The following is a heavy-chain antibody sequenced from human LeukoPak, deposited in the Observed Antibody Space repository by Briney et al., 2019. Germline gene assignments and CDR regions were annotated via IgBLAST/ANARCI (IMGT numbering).Heavy chain of an antibody. CDR3: ARTTVTTRIDY. V-gene: IGHV4-61*01. CDR1: GGSVSSGSYY. J-gene: IGHJ4*02. D-gene: IGHD4-17*01. Sequence: SETLSLTCTVSGGSVSSGSYYWSWTRQPPGKGLEWIGYIYYSGSTNYNPSLKSRVTISVDTSKNQFSLKLSSVTAADTAVYYCARTTVTTRIDYWGQGTLVTVSS. CDR2: IYYSGST.